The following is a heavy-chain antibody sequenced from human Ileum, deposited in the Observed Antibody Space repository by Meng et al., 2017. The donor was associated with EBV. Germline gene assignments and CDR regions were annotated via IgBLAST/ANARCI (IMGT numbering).Heavy chain of an antibody. Sequence: LQLQEPGPVLVRPWVSLSVTCSFSGDSIGKCDLYWNWIRRSPGKGLEWIASIYRSGGSYFDPSLKSRVSLSLDTSKNQFSLKLSSVTAADTALYYCARDPAYPRGLFDSWGQGILVTVSS. V-gene: IGHV4-39*07. CDR3: ARDPAYPRGLFDS. J-gene: IGHJ4*02. CDR1: GDSIGKCDLY. D-gene: IGHD3-10*01. CDR2: IYRSGGS.